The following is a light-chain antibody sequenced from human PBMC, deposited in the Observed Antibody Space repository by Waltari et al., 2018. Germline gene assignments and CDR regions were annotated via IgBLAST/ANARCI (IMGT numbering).Light chain of an antibody. CDR1: RGIDAY. Sequence: DIQMTQSPSSLSSSVGDRVTITCRASRGIDAYLNWYQQQPGKAPKLLIYDASTLQRGVPTRFSGGRIGTYFSLTISDLQPEDFATYFCQQSYSAPCTFGRGTRLE. CDR2: DAS. CDR3: QQSYSAPCT. J-gene: IGKJ5*01. V-gene: IGKV1-39*01.